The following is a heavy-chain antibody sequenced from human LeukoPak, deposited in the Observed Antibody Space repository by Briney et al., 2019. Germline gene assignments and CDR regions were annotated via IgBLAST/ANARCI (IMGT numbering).Heavy chain of an antibody. CDR3: ATPTPHSSDPSLYYYYMDV. V-gene: IGHV3-23*01. Sequence: GGSLRLSCAASGFTFSSYSMNWVRQAAGKGLKWVSSISGSGDSTYYADSVKGRFTISRDNSKNTLYLQMNSLRAEDTAVYYCATPTPHSSDPSLYYYYMDVWGKGTTVTISS. D-gene: IGHD3-10*01. CDR2: ISGSGDST. J-gene: IGHJ6*03. CDR1: GFTFSSYS.